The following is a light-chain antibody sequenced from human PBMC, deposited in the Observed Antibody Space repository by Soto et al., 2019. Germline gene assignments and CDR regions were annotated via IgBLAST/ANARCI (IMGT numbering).Light chain of an antibody. V-gene: IGKV3-15*01. CDR3: QQYNNWPPYT. J-gene: IGKJ2*01. Sequence: ETVMTQSPATLSVSPGERATLSCRASQSVSSSLSWYQQKPGQAPRLLIYGASTRATDIPARFSGSGSGTEFTLTISSLQSEDVAIYYCQQYNNWPPYTFGQGTKVDIK. CDR1: QSVSSS. CDR2: GAS.